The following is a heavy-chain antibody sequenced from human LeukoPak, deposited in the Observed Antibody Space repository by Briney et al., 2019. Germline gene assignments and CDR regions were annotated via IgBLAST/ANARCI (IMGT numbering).Heavy chain of an antibody. CDR2: INHSGST. D-gene: IGHD3-3*01. CDR1: GGSFSGYY. Sequence: SETLSLTCAVYGGSFSGYYWSWIRQPPGKGLEWIGEINHSGSTNYNPSLKSRVTISVDTSKNQFSLKLSSVTAADTAVYYCARGFVGRYDFWSGYSDWGQGTLVTVSS. V-gene: IGHV4-34*01. CDR3: ARGFVGRYDFWSGYSD. J-gene: IGHJ4*02.